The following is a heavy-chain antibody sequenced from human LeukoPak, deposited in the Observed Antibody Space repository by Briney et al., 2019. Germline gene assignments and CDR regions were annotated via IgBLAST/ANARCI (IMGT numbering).Heavy chain of an antibody. D-gene: IGHD6-13*01. Sequence: PGGSLRLSCVASGFTFSTYSMNWVHQAPGKGLEWVSYISTSSSTIYYADSVKGRFTISRDNAKNSLYLQMHSLRAEDTAVYYCAKAGYSASWHDYWGQGTLVTVSS. V-gene: IGHV3-48*01. CDR1: GFTFSTYS. CDR3: AKAGYSASWHDY. J-gene: IGHJ4*02. CDR2: ISTSSSTI.